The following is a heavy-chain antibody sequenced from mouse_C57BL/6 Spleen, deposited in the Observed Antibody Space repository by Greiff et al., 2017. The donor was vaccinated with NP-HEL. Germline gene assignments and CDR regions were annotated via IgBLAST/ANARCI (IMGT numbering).Heavy chain of an antibody. J-gene: IGHJ4*01. CDR1: GYTFTSYW. Sequence: QVQLQQPGAELVMPGASVKLSCKASGYTFTSYWMHWVKQRPGQGLEWIGEIDPSDSYTNYNQKFKGKSTLTVDKSSSTAYMQLSSLTSEDSAVYYCARGGTMVTTDGYYAMDYWGQGTSVTVSA. V-gene: IGHV1-69*01. D-gene: IGHD2-2*01. CDR2: IDPSDSYT. CDR3: ARGGTMVTTDGYYAMDY.